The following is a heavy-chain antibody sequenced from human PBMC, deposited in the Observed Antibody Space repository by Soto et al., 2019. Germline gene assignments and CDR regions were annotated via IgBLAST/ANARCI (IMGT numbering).Heavy chain of an antibody. V-gene: IGHV3-23*01. CDR1: AFKFSNYA. J-gene: IGHJ4*02. CDR2: ISATGGGT. Sequence: GGSLRLSCAAAAFKFSNYAMSWVRQAPGKGLEWVSLISATGGGTYYADSVKGRFTISRDNSHNTLYLQVHSLTAEDTAVYYCAKDRRAGANSAFYFDFWGQGAQVTVSS. CDR3: AKDRRAGANSAFYFDF. D-gene: IGHD2-15*01.